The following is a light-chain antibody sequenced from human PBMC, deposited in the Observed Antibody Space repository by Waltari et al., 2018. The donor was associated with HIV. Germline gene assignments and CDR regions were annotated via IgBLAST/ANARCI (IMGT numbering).Light chain of an antibody. Sequence: QSALTLPASVSGSPGQSITIACIGTSGDVRSYHLFYWYQQHPGKAPKLRIYEVSKRPSGVSNRFSGSKSGNTASLTISGLQAEDEADYYCCSYAGSSTYVVFGGGTKLTVL. CDR2: EVS. CDR3: CSYAGSSTYVV. V-gene: IGLV2-23*02. CDR1: SGDVRSYHL. J-gene: IGLJ2*01.